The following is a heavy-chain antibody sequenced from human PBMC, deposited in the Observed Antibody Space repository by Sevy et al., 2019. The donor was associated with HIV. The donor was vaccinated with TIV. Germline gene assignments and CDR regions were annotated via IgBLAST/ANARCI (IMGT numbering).Heavy chain of an antibody. CDR3: ARRYFYDSRGSTVFDY. D-gene: IGHD3-22*01. CDR1: GGSISSYY. V-gene: IGHV4-4*07. J-gene: IGHJ4*02. CDR2: IYTSGST. Sequence: SETLSLTCTVSGGSISSYYWSWIRQPAGKGLEWIGRIYTSGSTNYNPSLKSRVTISVDTSKNQFSLKLSSVTAADTAVYYCARRYFYDSRGSTVFDYWGQGTLVTVSS.